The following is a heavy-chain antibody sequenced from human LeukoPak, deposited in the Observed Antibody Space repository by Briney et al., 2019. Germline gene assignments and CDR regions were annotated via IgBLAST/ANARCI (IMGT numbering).Heavy chain of an antibody. D-gene: IGHD5-24*01. Sequence: PSQTLSLTCTVSGGSISSGSYYWSWLRQPAGTGLEWIGRIYTSGSTNYNPSLKSRVTISVDTSKNQFSLKLSSVTAADTAVYYCAREVEMATKIDYWGQGTLVTVSS. CDR2: IYTSGST. J-gene: IGHJ4*02. CDR1: GGSISSGSYY. V-gene: IGHV4-61*02. CDR3: AREVEMATKIDY.